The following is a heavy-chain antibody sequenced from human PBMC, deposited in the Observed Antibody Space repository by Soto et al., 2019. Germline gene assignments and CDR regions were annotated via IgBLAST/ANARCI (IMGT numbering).Heavy chain of an antibody. Sequence: SETLSLTCTVSGGSISSGGYYWSWIRQDPGKGLEWIGYIYYSGSTYYNPSLKSRVTITVDTSKNQFSLKLSSVTAADTAVYYCARDREGYSSSWYGFDYWGQGTLVTVSS. D-gene: IGHD6-13*01. V-gene: IGHV4-31*03. CDR2: IYYSGST. J-gene: IGHJ4*02. CDR1: GGSISSGGYY. CDR3: ARDREGYSSSWYGFDY.